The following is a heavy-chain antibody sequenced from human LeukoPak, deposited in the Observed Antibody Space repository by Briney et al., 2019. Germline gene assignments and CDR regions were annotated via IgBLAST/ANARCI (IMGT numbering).Heavy chain of an antibody. D-gene: IGHD1-26*01. J-gene: IGHJ4*02. V-gene: IGHV1-18*01. Sequence: ASVKVSCKASGYTFTSYGVSWVRQAPGQGLEWMGWISAYNGNTNYAQKLQGRVTMTTDTSTSTAYMELRSLRSDDTAVYYCARTSWSGSYDRSDYWGQGTLVTVSS. CDR2: ISAYNGNT. CDR3: ARTSWSGSYDRSDY. CDR1: GYTFTSYG.